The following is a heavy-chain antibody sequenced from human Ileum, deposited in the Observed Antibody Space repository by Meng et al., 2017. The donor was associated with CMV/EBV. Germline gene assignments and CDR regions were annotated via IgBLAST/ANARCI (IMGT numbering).Heavy chain of an antibody. D-gene: IGHD2-21*01. CDR1: GFTFSTYG. V-gene: IGHV3-23*01. CDR3: ARYCGNIWCSYVDY. J-gene: IGHJ4*02. Sequence: VQLFEFGASLVPPGGSLVLSGVASGFTFSTYGMSWVRQVPGKGLEWVSVISGSGDSTYYADSVKGRFTISRDNSKNTLSLQMNSPRADDTALYYCARYCGNIWCSYVDYWGQGTLVTVSS. CDR2: ISGSGDST.